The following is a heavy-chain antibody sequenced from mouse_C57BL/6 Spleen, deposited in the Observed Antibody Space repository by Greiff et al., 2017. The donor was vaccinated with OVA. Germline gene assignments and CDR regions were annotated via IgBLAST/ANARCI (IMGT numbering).Heavy chain of an antibody. D-gene: IGHD3-2*02. J-gene: IGHJ3*02. CDR3: AINSSGYG. V-gene: IGHV1-50*01. CDR1: GYTFTSYW. CDR2: IDPSDSYT. Sequence: QVQLKQPGAELVKPGASVKLSCKASGYTFTSYWMQWVKQRPGQGLEWIGEIDPSDSYTNYNQKFKGKATLTVDTSSSTAYMQLSSLTSEDSAVYYCAINSSGYGWGQGTLVTVSA.